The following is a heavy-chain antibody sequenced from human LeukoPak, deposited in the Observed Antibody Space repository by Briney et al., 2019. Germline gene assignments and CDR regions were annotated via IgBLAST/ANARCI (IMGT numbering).Heavy chain of an antibody. Sequence: PSETLSLTCTVSGGSISSYYWSWIRQPPGKGLEWIGYIYYSGSTNYNPSLKSRVTISVDTSKNQFSLKLSSVTAADTAVYYCARALDYPYGDYYFDYWGQGTLVTVSS. J-gene: IGHJ4*02. CDR2: IYYSGST. CDR1: GGSISSYY. CDR3: ARALDYPYGDYYFDY. V-gene: IGHV4-59*12. D-gene: IGHD4-17*01.